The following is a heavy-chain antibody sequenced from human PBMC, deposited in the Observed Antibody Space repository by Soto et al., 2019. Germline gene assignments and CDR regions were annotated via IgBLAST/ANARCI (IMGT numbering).Heavy chain of an antibody. CDR3: ARDNDYGSGSLDY. CDR1: GFTVSSNF. V-gene: IGHV3-53*04. Sequence: EVQLAESGGGLVQPGGSLRLSCAASGFTVSSNFMNWVRQAPGKGLEWVSVIYSGGNTYYADSVKGRFTISRHNSKNTLYLQINSLRVEDSAVYYCARDNDYGSGSLDYWGQGTLVIVSS. D-gene: IGHD3-10*01. CDR2: IYSGGNT. J-gene: IGHJ4*02.